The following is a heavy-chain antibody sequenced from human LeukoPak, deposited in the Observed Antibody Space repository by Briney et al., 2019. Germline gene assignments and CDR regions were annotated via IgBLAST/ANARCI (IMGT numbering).Heavy chain of an antibody. Sequence: QSGGPLRLPCAASGFHLSSYAMSWVRQARGKGLEWVSASSGSGGTTYYADSVKGRLTISRDHSKKALYLQMNSLRAEDTAEYYCAKDSLSGERLDPWGQGTLVTVSS. D-gene: IGHD4-17*01. V-gene: IGHV3-23*01. J-gene: IGHJ5*02. CDR2: SSGSGGTT. CDR1: GFHLSSYA. CDR3: AKDSLSGERLDP.